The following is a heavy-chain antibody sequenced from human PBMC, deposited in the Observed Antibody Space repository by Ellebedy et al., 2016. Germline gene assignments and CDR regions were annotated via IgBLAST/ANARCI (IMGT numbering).Heavy chain of an antibody. D-gene: IGHD3-3*01. CDR3: ARVNTIFGVVIYYYYGMDV. CDR1: GGSFSGYY. CDR2: INHSGST. V-gene: IGHV4-34*01. J-gene: IGHJ6*02. Sequence: SETLSLXCAVYGGSFSGYYWSWIRQPPGKGLEWIGEINHSGSTNYNPSLKSRVTISVDTSKNQFSLKLSSVTAADTAVYYCARVNTIFGVVIYYYYGMDVWGQGTTVTVSS.